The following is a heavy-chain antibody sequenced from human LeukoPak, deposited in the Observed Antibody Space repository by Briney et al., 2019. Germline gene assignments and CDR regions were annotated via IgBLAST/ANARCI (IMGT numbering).Heavy chain of an antibody. Sequence: GASVKVSCKASGYTFTGYYMHWVRQAPGQGLEWMGWINPNSGGTNYAQKFQGRVTMTRDTSISTAYMELSRLRSDDTAVYYCAREGTSAITIFGVVHYWFDPWGQGTLVTVSS. D-gene: IGHD3-3*01. CDR3: AREGTSAITIFGVVHYWFDP. CDR2: INPNSGGT. J-gene: IGHJ5*02. CDR1: GYTFTGYY. V-gene: IGHV1-2*02.